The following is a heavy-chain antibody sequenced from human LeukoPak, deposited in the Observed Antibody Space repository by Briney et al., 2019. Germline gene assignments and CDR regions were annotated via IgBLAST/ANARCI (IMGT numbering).Heavy chain of an antibody. CDR2: ISAYNGNT. CDR3: ARDRSSSWYLYPDAFDI. V-gene: IGHV1-18*01. D-gene: IGHD6-13*01. Sequence: APVKVSCKASGYTFTSYGISWVRQAPGQGLEWMGWISAYNGNTNYAQKLQGRVTMTTDTSTSTAYMELRSLRSDDTAVYYCARDRSSSWYLYPDAFDIWGQRTMVTVSS. CDR1: GYTFTSYG. J-gene: IGHJ3*02.